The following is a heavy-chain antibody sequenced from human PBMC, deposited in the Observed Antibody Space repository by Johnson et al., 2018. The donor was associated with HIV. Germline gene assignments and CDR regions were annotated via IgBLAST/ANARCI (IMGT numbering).Heavy chain of an antibody. J-gene: IGHJ3*02. CDR3: ARPSLKDGYNYYDSSGGQDAFDI. Sequence: VQLVESGGGLVQPGGSLRLSCAASGFTFSSYDMHWVRQATGKGLEWVSAIGTAGDTYYPGSVKGRFTISRENAKNSLYLQMNSLRAEDTALYYCARPSLKDGYNYYDSSGGQDAFDIWGQGTMVTVSS. CDR1: GFTFSSYD. CDR2: IGTAGDT. V-gene: IGHV3-13*01. D-gene: IGHD3-22*01.